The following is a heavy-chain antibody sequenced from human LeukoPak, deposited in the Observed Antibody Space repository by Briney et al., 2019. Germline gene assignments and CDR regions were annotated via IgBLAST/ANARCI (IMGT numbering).Heavy chain of an antibody. CDR1: GFTFSSYA. Sequence: PGGSLRLSCAASGFTFSSYAMSWVRQAPGKGLEWVANIKEDGSVKNYVDSVKGRFTISRDNVKNSLYLQMNSLRVEDTAVYYCTRRSADWGQGTLVTVSS. J-gene: IGHJ4*02. V-gene: IGHV3-7*03. CDR3: TRRSAD. CDR2: IKEDGSVK.